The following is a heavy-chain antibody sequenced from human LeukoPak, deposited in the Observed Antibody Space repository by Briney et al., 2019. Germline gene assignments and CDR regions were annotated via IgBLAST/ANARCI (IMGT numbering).Heavy chain of an antibody. CDR2: ISGNDTYV. CDR3: ARDGGDFWSGYYTHYFYYHMDV. J-gene: IGHJ6*03. CDR1: GFIFSDYS. V-gene: IGHV3-21*01. Sequence: GGSLRLSCAASGFIFSDYSMNWVRQAPGKGLEWVSSISGNDTYVYYADALRGRITISRDNAKNSLFLQLNSLRVEDTAVYYCARDGGDFWSGYYTHYFYYHMDVWGKGTTVTVSS. D-gene: IGHD3-3*01.